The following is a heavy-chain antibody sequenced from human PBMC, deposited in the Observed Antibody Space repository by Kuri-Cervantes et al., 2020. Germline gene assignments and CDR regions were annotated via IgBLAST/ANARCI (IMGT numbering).Heavy chain of an antibody. J-gene: IGHJ4*02. CDR2: IIPIFGTA. Sequence: SVKVSCKASGGTFSSYAISWVRQAPGQGLEWMGGIIPIFGTANYAQKFQGRVTITADKSTSTAYMELSSLRSEDTAVYYCALIGSSDGYYFDYWGQGTLVTDSS. V-gene: IGHV1-69*06. CDR3: ALIGSSDGYYFDY. D-gene: IGHD6-25*01. CDR1: GGTFSSYA.